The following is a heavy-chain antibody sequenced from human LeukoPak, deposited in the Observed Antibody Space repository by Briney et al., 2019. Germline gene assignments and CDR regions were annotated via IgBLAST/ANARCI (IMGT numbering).Heavy chain of an antibody. CDR1: GGSLRSYY. J-gene: IGHJ4*02. CDR2: IFYSGST. CDR3: ARGPGLNYFDH. Sequence: SETLSLTCTVSGGSLRSYYWSWIRQSPGKGLEWIGYIFYSGSTTSNPSLKSRVTMSVDTSKNQFSLMLTSVTAADTAVYYCARGPGLNYFDHWGQGILVTVSS. V-gene: IGHV4-59*08.